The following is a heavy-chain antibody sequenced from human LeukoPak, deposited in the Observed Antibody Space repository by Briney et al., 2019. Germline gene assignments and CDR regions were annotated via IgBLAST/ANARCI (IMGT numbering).Heavy chain of an antibody. J-gene: IGHJ6*04. D-gene: IGHD3-10*01. CDR1: QLTFTNYE. Sequence: GGSLRLSCAASQLTFTNYEVNWVRQAPGKGLEWVSAISGSGGSTYYADSVKGRFPISRDNSKNTLYLQMNSLRAEDTAVYYCAKDGARSITMVRGVMDVWGKGTTVTVSS. CDR2: ISGSGGST. V-gene: IGHV3-23*01. CDR3: AKDGARSITMVRGVMDV.